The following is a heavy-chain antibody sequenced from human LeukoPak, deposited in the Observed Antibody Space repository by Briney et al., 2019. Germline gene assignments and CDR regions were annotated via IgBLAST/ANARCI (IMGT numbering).Heavy chain of an antibody. Sequence: GGSLRLSCAASGFTVSSSFMNWVRQAPGQGLEWVSLIESDGTTFYADTVKGRFIISRDNSENTVYLQMNTLRVDDTAVYYCARDDGAPMAVAAILTSWGQGTLVTVSS. CDR3: ARDDGAPMAVAAILTS. V-gene: IGHV3-66*01. J-gene: IGHJ5*02. CDR2: IESDGTT. D-gene: IGHD6-13*01. CDR1: GFTVSSSF.